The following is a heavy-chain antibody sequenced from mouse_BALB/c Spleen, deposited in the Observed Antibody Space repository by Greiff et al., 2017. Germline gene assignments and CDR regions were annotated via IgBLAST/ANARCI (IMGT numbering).Heavy chain of an antibody. V-gene: IGHV4-1*02. D-gene: IGHD2-10*01. J-gene: IGHJ1*01. CDR2: INPDSSTI. Sequence: VEPGGSLKLSCAASGFDFSRYWMSWVRQAPGKGLEWIGEINPDSSTINYTPSLKDKFIISRDNAKNTLYLQMSKVRSEDTALYYCATAYYGNYGYFDVWGAGTTVTVSS. CDR1: GFDFSRYW. CDR3: ATAYYGNYGYFDV.